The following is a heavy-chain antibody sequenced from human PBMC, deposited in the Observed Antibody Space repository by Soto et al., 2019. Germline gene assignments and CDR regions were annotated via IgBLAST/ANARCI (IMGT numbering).Heavy chain of an antibody. Sequence: SETLSLTCAVYGGSFSGYYWSWIRQPPGKGLEWIGEINHSGSTNYNPSLKSRVTISVDTSKNQFSLKLSSVTAADTAVYYCARHLSGYGYLYFEYWGQGILVTVSS. V-gene: IGHV4-34*01. CDR1: GGSFSGYY. CDR2: INHSGST. D-gene: IGHD5-18*01. CDR3: ARHLSGYGYLYFEY. J-gene: IGHJ4*02.